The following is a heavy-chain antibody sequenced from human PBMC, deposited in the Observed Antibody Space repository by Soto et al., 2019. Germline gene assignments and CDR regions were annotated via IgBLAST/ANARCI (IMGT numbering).Heavy chain of an antibody. J-gene: IGHJ4*02. V-gene: IGHV5-10-1*01. D-gene: IGHD4-4*01. Sequence: GESLKISCKGSGYSFTSYWISWVRQMPGKGLEWMGRIDPSDSYTNYSPSFQGHVTISADKSISTAYLQWSSLRASDTAMYYCARPHNNYAADWGQGTLVTVSS. CDR3: ARPHNNYAAD. CDR2: IDPSDSYT. CDR1: GYSFTSYW.